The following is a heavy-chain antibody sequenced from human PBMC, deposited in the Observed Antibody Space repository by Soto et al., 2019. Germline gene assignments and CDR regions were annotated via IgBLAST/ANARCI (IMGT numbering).Heavy chain of an antibody. J-gene: IGHJ5*02. D-gene: IGHD3-3*01. CDR2: ISAYDGKT. V-gene: IGHV1-18*01. CDR3: ARYPHEFWTRHWFDP. CDR1: GYTFNTYG. Sequence: ASVKVSCKTSGYTFNTYGINWVRQAPGQGLELMGWISAYDGKTTYAEKFQGRVTLTTDTSTSTAYMELRSLSSDDTAIYYCARYPHEFWTRHWFDPWGQGTPVTVSS.